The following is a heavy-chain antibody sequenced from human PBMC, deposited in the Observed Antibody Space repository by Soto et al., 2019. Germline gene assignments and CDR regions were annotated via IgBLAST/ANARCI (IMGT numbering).Heavy chain of an antibody. Sequence: ASVKVSCKASGYTFTGYYMHWVRQAPGQGLEWMGWINPNSGGTNYAQKFQGWVTMTRDTSISTAYMELSRLRSDDTAVYYCARGRYYYYYGMDVWGQGTTVTVS. D-gene: IGHD3-10*01. J-gene: IGHJ6*02. CDR2: INPNSGGT. CDR1: GYTFTGYY. CDR3: ARGRYYYYYGMDV. V-gene: IGHV1-2*04.